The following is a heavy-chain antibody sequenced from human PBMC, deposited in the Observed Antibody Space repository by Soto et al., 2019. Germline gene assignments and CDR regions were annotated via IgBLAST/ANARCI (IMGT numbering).Heavy chain of an antibody. D-gene: IGHD4-17*01. J-gene: IGHJ3*02. CDR3: AMTTTGAFDI. V-gene: IGHV3-74*01. CDR1: GFTFSIYW. CDR2: IKSDGSST. Sequence: GGSLRLSCAASGFTFSIYWMHWVRQAPGKGLVWVSRIKSDGSSTNYADSVKGRFTISRDNAKNTLYLQMNSLRAEDTTVYYCAMTTTGAFDIWGQGTMVTVSS.